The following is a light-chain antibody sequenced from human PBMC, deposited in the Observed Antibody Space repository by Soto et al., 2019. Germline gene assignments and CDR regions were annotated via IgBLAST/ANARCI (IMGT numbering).Light chain of an antibody. CDR2: AAS. Sequence: IQTTQSPSSVSPSVGDRVTITCRASQGISSWLAWYQQKTGKAPKLLIYAASSLQSGVPSRFSGSGYGTDFNLTISSLQTEDFATYSCLQHYSYPWTFGQGTKVDIK. J-gene: IGKJ1*01. CDR3: LQHYSYPWT. CDR1: QGISSW. V-gene: IGKV1-12*01.